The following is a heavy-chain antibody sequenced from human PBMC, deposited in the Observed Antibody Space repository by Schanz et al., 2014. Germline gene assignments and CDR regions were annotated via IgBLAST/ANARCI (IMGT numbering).Heavy chain of an antibody. J-gene: IGHJ6*03. CDR1: GFTFSDYY. V-gene: IGHV3-11*06. CDR3: ARPSDSSWYMDV. Sequence: QVQLVESGGGLVKPGGSLRLSCAASGFTFSDYYMTWMRQAPGKGLEWISYISNSGTYTKYADSVKGRFTISRDNAKNSLYLQMNSLRAEDTAVYYCARPSDSSWYMDVWGKGTTVTVSS. CDR2: ISNSGTYT. D-gene: IGHD2-21*02.